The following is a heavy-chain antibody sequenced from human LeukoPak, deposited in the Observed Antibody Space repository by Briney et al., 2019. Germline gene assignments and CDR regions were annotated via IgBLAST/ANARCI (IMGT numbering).Heavy chain of an antibody. J-gene: IGHJ4*02. CDR2: ISGSGGST. V-gene: IGHV3-23*01. CDR3: AKGGYCSSTSCPYDY. CDR1: GFTFSNYA. D-gene: IGHD2-2*01. Sequence: GGSLRLSCTASGFTFSNYAMSWVRRAPGKGLEWVSTISGSGGSTYYADSVKGRFTISRDNSKNTLYLQMNSLRAEDTAIYYCAKGGYCSSTSCPYDYWGQGTLVTVSS.